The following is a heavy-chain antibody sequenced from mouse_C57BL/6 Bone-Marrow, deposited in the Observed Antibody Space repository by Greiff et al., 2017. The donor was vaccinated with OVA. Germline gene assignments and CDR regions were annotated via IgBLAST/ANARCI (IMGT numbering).Heavy chain of an antibody. Sequence: EVQRVESGPGLAKPSQTLSLTCSVTGYSITSDYWNWIRKFPGNKLEYMGYISYSGSTYYNPSIKSRISITRDTSKNQYYLQLNSVTTEDTATYYCARTYYSNPHWYFDVWGTGTTVTVSS. CDR2: ISYSGST. D-gene: IGHD2-5*01. CDR1: GYSITSDY. CDR3: ARTYYSNPHWYFDV. J-gene: IGHJ1*03. V-gene: IGHV3-8*01.